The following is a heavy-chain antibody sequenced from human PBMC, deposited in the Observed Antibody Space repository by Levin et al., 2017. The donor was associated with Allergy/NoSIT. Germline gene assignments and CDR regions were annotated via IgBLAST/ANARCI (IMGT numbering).Heavy chain of an antibody. Sequence: SPTLSLPCTVSGGSISSSSYYWGWIRQPPGKGLEWIGSIYYSGSTYYNPSLKSRVTISVDTSKNQFSLKLSSVTAADTAVYYCARLGRRAALFDYWGQGTLVTVSS. CDR1: GGSISSSSYY. CDR2: IYYSGST. J-gene: IGHJ4*02. CDR3: ARLGRRAALFDY. V-gene: IGHV4-39*01. D-gene: IGHD6-13*01.